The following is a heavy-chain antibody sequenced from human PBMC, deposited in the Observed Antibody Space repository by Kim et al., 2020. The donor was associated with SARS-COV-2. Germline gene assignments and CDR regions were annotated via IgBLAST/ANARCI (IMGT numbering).Heavy chain of an antibody. Sequence: GGSLRLSCAASGFTFSSYAMSWVRQAPGKGLEWVSAISGSGGRTYYADSVKGRFTISRDNSKNTLYLQMNSLRAEDTAVYYCAKDLREIAARVRYMLVWGKGATVTVSS. CDR2: ISGSGGRT. J-gene: IGHJ6*03. V-gene: IGHV3-23*01. D-gene: IGHD6-6*01. CDR3: AKDLREIAARVRYMLV. CDR1: GFTFSSYA.